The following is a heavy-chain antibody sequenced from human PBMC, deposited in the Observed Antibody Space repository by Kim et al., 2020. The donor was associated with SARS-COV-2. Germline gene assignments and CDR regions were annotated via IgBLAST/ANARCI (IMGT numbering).Heavy chain of an antibody. CDR3: AKDPTASGYDILTGYYYDMDV. D-gene: IGHD3-9*01. Sequence: GGSLRPSCAASGFTFSNYAMSWVRQAPGKGLEWVSGISGSGGSSYYADSVKGRFTISRDNTKNTLYLQMNSLRAEDTDVYYCAKDPTASGYDILTGYYYDMDVGGRGTTVTVSS. J-gene: IGHJ6*02. CDR1: GFTFSNYA. CDR2: ISGSGGSS. V-gene: IGHV3-23*01.